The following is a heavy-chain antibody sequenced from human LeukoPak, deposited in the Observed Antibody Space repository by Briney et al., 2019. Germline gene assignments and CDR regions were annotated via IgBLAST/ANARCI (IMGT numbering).Heavy chain of an antibody. Sequence: QPGGSLRLSCAASGFTVSSNYMSWVRQAPGKGLEWVSVIYSGGSTYYADSVKGRFTISRDNSENTLYLQMNSLRAEDTAVYYCVSQMRYFDWLQVDYWGQGTLVTVSS. D-gene: IGHD3-9*01. V-gene: IGHV3-53*01. CDR2: IYSGGST. J-gene: IGHJ4*02. CDR3: VSQMRYFDWLQVDY. CDR1: GFTVSSNY.